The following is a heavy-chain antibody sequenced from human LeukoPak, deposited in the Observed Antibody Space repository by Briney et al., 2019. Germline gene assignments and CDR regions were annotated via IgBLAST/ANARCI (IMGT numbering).Heavy chain of an antibody. CDR3: ARQSLMTTVTTRYFGY. CDR2: INPNSGGT. Sequence: ASVKVSCKASGYTFTGYYMHWVRQAPGQGLEWMGWINPNSGGTNYAQKFQGRVTMTRDTSISTAYMELSRLRSDGTAVYYCARQSLMTTVTTRYFGYWGQGILVTVSS. V-gene: IGHV1-2*02. D-gene: IGHD4-17*01. CDR1: GYTFTGYY. J-gene: IGHJ4*02.